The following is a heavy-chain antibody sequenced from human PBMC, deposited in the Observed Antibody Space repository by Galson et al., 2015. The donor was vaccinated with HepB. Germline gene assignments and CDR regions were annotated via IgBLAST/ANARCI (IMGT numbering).Heavy chain of an antibody. V-gene: IGHV3-23*01. CDR2: ISGSGGST. D-gene: IGHD2-2*01. J-gene: IGHJ3*02. CDR3: AKLGDQLFDAFDI. Sequence: SLRLSCAASGFTFSSYAMSWVRQAPGKGLEWVSAISGSGGSTYYADSVKGRFTISRDNSKNTLYLQMNSLRAEDTAVYYCAKLGDQLFDAFDIWGQGTMVTVSS. CDR1: GFTFSSYA.